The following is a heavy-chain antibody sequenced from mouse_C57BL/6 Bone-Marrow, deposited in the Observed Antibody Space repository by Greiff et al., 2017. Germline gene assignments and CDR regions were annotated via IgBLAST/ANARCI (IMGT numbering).Heavy chain of an antibody. D-gene: IGHD2-1*01. CDR1: GYAFTNYL. CDR3: AKWEGYGSYRYFDV. CDR2: INPGSGGT. J-gene: IGHJ1*01. V-gene: IGHV1-54*01. Sequence: QVQLQQSGAELVRPGTSVKVSCKASGYAFTNYLIEWVKQRPGQGLEWIGVINPGSGGTNYNEKFKGKATLTADKSSSTAYMQPSSLTSEDSAVYFCAKWEGYGSYRYFDVWGAGTSVTVSS.